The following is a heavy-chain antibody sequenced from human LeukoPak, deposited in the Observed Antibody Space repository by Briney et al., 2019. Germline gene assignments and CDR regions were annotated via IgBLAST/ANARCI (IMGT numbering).Heavy chain of an antibody. CDR2: INPKSGGT. CDR1: GYSFTGYY. Sequence: GASVKVSCKASGYSFTGYYMHWVRQAPGQGLEWMGWINPKSGGTNYAQKFQGRVALTTDTSISTAFMELSNLRPDDTAIYFCARSVTYNWFDPWGQGTRVTVSS. J-gene: IGHJ5*02. D-gene: IGHD2-21*02. CDR3: ARSVTYNWFDP. V-gene: IGHV1-2*02.